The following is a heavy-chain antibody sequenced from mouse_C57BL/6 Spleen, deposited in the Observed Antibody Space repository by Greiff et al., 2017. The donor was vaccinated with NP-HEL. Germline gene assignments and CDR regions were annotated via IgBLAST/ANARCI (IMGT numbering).Heavy chain of an antibody. J-gene: IGHJ4*01. CDR2: IDPNSGGT. D-gene: IGHD1-1*01. CDR1: GYTFTSYW. Sequence: VQLQQPGAELVKPGASVKLSCKASGYTFTSYWMHWVKQRPGRGLAWIGRIDPNSGGTKYNEKFQSKATLTVAKPSSAAYLQLSSRTSEDSAVYYGARDDGSGALDMDDWGQGTSVTVSS. CDR3: ARDDGSGALDMDD. V-gene: IGHV1-72*01.